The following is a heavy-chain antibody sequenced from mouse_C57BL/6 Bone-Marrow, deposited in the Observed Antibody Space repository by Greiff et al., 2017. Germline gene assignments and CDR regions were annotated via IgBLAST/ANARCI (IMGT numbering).Heavy chain of an antibody. CDR2: IHPNSGST. D-gene: IGHD2-1*01. V-gene: IGHV1-64*01. CDR3: ASACDGNYDYFDY. Sequence: QVQLQQPGAELVKPGASVKLSCKASGYTFTSYWMHWVKQRPGQGLEWIGMIHPNSGSTNYNEKFKSKATLTVDKSSSTAYMQLNSLTSEDSAVYDCASACDGNYDYFDYWGQGTTLTVSS. J-gene: IGHJ2*01. CDR1: GYTFTSYW.